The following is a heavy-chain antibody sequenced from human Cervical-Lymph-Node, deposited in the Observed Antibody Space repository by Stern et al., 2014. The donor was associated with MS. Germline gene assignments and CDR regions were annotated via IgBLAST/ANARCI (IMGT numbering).Heavy chain of an antibody. CDR2: IFPGVPDI. V-gene: IGHV5-51*01. CDR3: ARQRYFDY. CDR1: GYTFTSYW. J-gene: IGHJ4*02. Sequence: EVQLVESGPEVKRPGESLKISCQASGYTFTSYWIGWVRQMPGKGLEWIAIIFPGVPDIRYIPSFQGQVTISAEKSSSPAYLQWNNLKASDTAIYYCARQRYFDYWGQGTLVTVSS.